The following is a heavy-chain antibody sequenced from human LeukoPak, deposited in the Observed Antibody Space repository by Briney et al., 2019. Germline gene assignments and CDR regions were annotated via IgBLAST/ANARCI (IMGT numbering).Heavy chain of an antibody. CDR3: ARHGLSSDMDV. D-gene: IGHD3-10*01. CDR1: GYSFISYW. J-gene: IGHJ6*02. V-gene: IGHV5-10-1*01. CDR2: IGPSDSYT. Sequence: GESLRISCKGFGYSFISYWITWVRQMPGKGLEWMGTIGPSDSYTDYSPSFQGHVTISADKSISTAYLQWSSLKASDTAMYYCARHGLSSDMDVWGQGTTVTVSS.